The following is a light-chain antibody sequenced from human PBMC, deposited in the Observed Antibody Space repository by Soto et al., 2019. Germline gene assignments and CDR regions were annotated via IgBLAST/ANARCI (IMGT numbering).Light chain of an antibody. J-gene: IGKJ1*01. Sequence: MTQSPATLSVSPGERATLSCRASQSVTSNYLAWYQQKPGQAPRLLIYGASTRATGIPARFSGSGSGTEFTLSIGSLQSEDFAVYYCQQYNDWPPTFGQGTKVDIK. V-gene: IGKV3-15*01. CDR2: GAS. CDR1: QSVTSN. CDR3: QQYNDWPPT.